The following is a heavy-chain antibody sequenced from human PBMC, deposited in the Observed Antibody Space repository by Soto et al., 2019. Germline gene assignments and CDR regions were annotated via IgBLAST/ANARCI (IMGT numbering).Heavy chain of an antibody. CDR1: GFTFSSYS. CDR2: ISSSSSTI. V-gene: IGHV3-48*02. D-gene: IGHD3-3*01. CDR3: ARDFYRTIFGVVKYNWFDP. Sequence: GGSLRLSCAASGFTFSSYSMNWVRQAPGKGLEWVSYISSSSSTIYYADSVKGRFTISRDNAKNSLYLQMNSLRDEDTAVYYCARDFYRTIFGVVKYNWFDPWGQGTLVTVSS. J-gene: IGHJ5*02.